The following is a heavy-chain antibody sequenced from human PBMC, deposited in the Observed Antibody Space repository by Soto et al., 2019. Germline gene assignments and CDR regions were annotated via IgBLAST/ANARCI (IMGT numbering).Heavy chain of an antibody. J-gene: IGHJ4*02. V-gene: IGHV4-61*01. CDR1: GFSITSGPDY. CDR2: IYYTGRT. D-gene: IGHD3-16*01. CDR3: ARDLGGPSDY. Sequence: PSETLSLTWTVSGFSITSGPDYWSWIRQPPGKGLEFIGNIYYTGRTNYNPSLKSRLAMSVDTSKNQFSLRLSSVTAADTAVYYCARDLGGPSDYWGQGTQVTVSS.